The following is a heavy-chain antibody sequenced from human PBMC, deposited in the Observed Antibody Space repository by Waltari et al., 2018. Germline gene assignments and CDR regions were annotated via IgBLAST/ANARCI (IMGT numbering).Heavy chain of an antibody. Sequence: QVQLVQSGAEVKKPGASVKVSCKASGYTFTSYAMHWVRQAPGQRLEWMGWINAGNGNTKYSQKFQGRVTITADTSTDTAYMELSSLRSEDTAVYYCATVGIRVGATGGAYWGQGTLVTVSS. D-gene: IGHD1-26*01. CDR3: ATVGIRVGATGGAY. J-gene: IGHJ4*02. CDR2: INAGNGNT. CDR1: GYTFTSYA. V-gene: IGHV1-3*01.